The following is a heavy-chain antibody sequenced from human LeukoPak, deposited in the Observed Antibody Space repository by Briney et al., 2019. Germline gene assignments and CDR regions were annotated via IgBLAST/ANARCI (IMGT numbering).Heavy chain of an antibody. CDR1: GGSISSYY. D-gene: IGHD6-13*01. J-gene: IGHJ4*02. V-gene: IGHV4-59*01. Sequence: SETLSLTCTVSGGSISSYYWSWIRQPPGKGLEWIGYIYYSGSTNYNPSLKSRVTISVDTSKNQFSLKLSSVTAADTAVYYCARVPIAAAGRFDFDYWGQGTLVTVSS. CDR3: ARVPIAAAGRFDFDY. CDR2: IYYSGST.